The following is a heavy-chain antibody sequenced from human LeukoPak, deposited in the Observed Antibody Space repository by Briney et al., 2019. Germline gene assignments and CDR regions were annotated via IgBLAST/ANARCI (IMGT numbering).Heavy chain of an antibody. Sequence: SETLSLTCAVYGGSFSGYYWSWIRQPPGKGLEWIGEINHSGSTNYNPSLKSRVTISVDTSKNQFSLKLSSVTAADTAVYYCASGSGYNPIPRYWGQGTLVTVSS. CDR3: ASGSGYNPIPRY. D-gene: IGHD5-24*01. J-gene: IGHJ4*02. CDR1: GGSFSGYY. CDR2: INHSGST. V-gene: IGHV4-34*01.